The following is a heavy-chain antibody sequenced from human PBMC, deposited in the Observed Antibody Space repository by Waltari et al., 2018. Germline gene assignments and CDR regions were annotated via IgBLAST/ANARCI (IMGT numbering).Heavy chain of an antibody. V-gene: IGHV4-34*01. Sequence: QVQLQQWGAGLLKPSETLSLTCAVYGGSFSGYYWSWIRQPPGKGLEWIGEINHSGSTNYNPSLKSRVTISVDTSKNQFSLKLSSVTAADTAVYYCARNVRLQPVDYWGQGTLVTVSS. D-gene: IGHD4-4*01. CDR3: ARNVRLQPVDY. CDR1: GGSFSGYY. CDR2: INHSGST. J-gene: IGHJ4*02.